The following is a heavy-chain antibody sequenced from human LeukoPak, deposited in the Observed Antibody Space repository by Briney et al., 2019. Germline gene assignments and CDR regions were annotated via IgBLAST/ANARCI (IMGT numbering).Heavy chain of an antibody. CDR2: LHADGSEY. J-gene: IGHJ4*02. V-gene: IGHV3-7*01. Sequence: PGGSLRLSCVGSGFSLSGYWMSWVRQAPAKGLEWVARLHADGSEYSYVGSVKGRFTISGDDAKNSLYLQMNSLRVDDTAVYYCARGGYSFDYLGQGTLVTVSS. D-gene: IGHD5-12*01. CDR1: GFSLSGYW. CDR3: ARGGYSFDY.